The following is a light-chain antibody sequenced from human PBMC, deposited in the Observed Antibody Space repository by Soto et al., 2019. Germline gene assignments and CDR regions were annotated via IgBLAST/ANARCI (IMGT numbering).Light chain of an antibody. CDR2: STN. J-gene: IGLJ3*02. Sequence: QAVVTQEPSFSVSPGGTATLTCGLSSGSVSTNYYPSWYQQTPGQAPRTLIYSTNTRSSGVPDRFSGSILGNKAALTITGAQADDESDYYCVLYMGSGIWVFGGGTKLTVL. CDR3: VLYMGSGIWV. V-gene: IGLV8-61*01. CDR1: SGSVSTNYY.